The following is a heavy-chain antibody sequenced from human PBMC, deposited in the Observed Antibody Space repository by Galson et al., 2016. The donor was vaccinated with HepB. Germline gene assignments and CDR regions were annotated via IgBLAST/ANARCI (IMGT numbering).Heavy chain of an antibody. CDR3: AKDGYFYDVPSSGWHRIDY. CDR1: GFTFTNYA. V-gene: IGHV3-23*01. Sequence: SLRLSCAASGFTFTNYAMTWVRQAPGQGLEWVSAISGSGSKTYYADSVRGRFTTSRDNSKNTLFLQMNSLRAEDTAVYYCAKDGYFYDVPSSGWHRIDYWGQGTLVTVSS. D-gene: IGHD6-19*01. CDR2: ISGSGSKT. J-gene: IGHJ4*02.